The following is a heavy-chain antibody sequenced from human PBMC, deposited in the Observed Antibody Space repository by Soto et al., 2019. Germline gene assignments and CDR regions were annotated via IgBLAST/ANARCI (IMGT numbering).Heavy chain of an antibody. CDR1: GGSISSGDYY. CDR2: IYYSGST. CDR3: ARHIVVVVAATNNWFDP. J-gene: IGHJ5*02. D-gene: IGHD2-15*01. V-gene: IGHV4-30-4*01. Sequence: SETLSLTCTVSGGSISSGDYYWSWIRQPPGKGLEWIGYIYYSGSTYYNPSLKSRVTISVDTSKNQFSLKLSSVTAADTAVYYCARHIVVVVAATNNWFDPWGQGTLVTVSS.